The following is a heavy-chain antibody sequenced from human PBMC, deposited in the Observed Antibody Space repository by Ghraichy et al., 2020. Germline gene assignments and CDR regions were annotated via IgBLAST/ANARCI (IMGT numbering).Heavy chain of an antibody. CDR3: ARDVSAASIRYGVDV. J-gene: IGHJ6*01. CDR1: DVSMNSHF. V-gene: IGHV4-59*11. D-gene: IGHD2/OR15-2a*01. CDR2: IHYSGDS. Sequence: SETLSLTCSVSDVSMNSHFWSWIRQPPGKGLEWIGCIHYSGDSSYNTSLKSRVTMSLDMSKKQFYLKLRSVTAVDTAVYYCARDVSAASIRYGVDVWGQGTTVTVSS.